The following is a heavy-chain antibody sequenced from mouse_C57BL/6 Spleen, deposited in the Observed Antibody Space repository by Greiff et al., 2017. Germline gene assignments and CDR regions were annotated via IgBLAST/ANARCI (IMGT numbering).Heavy chain of an antibody. CDR1: GFSLTSYA. CDR3: ARNPSYYYGSSWYFDV. V-gene: IGHV2-9-1*01. CDR2: IWTGGGT. D-gene: IGHD1-1*01. J-gene: IGHJ1*03. Sequence: VKLVESGPGLVAPSQSLSITCTVSGFSLTSYAISWVRQPPGKGLEWLGVIWTGGGTNYNSAPKSRLSISKDNSKSQVFLKMNSLQTDDTARYYCARNPSYYYGSSWYFDVWGTGTTVTVSS.